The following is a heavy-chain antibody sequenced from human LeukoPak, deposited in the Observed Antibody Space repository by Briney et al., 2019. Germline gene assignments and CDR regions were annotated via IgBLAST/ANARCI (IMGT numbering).Heavy chain of an antibody. CDR3: ARQGWFGELLSPLDY. Sequence: ETRSLTCTVSGGSISSSSYYWGRIRQPPGKGLEWIGSIYYSGSTYYNPSLISRVTISVDTSKNQFSLKLSSVTAADTAVYYCARQGWFGELLSPLDYWGHGTIVSVSS. CDR2: IYYSGST. J-gene: IGHJ4*03. V-gene: IGHV4-39*01. CDR1: GGSISSSSYY. D-gene: IGHD3-10*01.